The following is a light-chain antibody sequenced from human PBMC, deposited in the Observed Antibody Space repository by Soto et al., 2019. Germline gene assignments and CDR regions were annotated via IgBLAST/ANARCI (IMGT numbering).Light chain of an antibody. J-gene: IGLJ2*01. CDR3: AAWDDSVNGPV. Sequence: QSVLTQAPSASGTPGQRVTISCSGSNSNIGSNSVNWYQQLPGTAPKLLIYTNDQRPSGVPDRFSGSKSGTSASLAISGLQSEDEADYHCAAWDDSVNGPVFGGGTKVTVL. V-gene: IGLV1-44*01. CDR2: TND. CDR1: NSNIGSNS.